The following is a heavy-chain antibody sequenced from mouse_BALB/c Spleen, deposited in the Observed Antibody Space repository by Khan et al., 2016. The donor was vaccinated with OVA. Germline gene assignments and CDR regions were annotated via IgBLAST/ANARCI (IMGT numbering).Heavy chain of an antibody. D-gene: IGHD2-4*01. CDR2: IYPGNSET. CDR3: TXSYDSYYFDY. CDR1: GYSFTSYW. J-gene: IGHJ2*01. V-gene: IGHV1-5*01. Sequence: VXLQQSGTVLARPGASVQMSCPASGYSFTSYWMHWVQQRPGQGLEWIGAIYPGNSETRYNQKFRGKAKLTTVTSASTAYIELSSLTNEDSAVYYCTXSYDSYYFDYWGQGTTLTVSS.